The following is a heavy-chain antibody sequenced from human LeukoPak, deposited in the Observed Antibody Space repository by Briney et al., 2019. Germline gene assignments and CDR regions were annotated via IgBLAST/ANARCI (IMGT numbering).Heavy chain of an antibody. Sequence: SETLSLTCTVSGASIRANHHYWAWVRQPPGKGLERIGTIFSSGTAYYNPSLRTRVSISVDTSKNEFSLRLSAVTAADTGLYYCARIIRTAGYYSNPKSGSFDLWGQGILVTVSS. D-gene: IGHD3-22*01. CDR3: ARIIRTAGYYSNPKSGSFDL. CDR2: IFSSGTA. V-gene: IGHV4-39*01. CDR1: GASIRANHHY. J-gene: IGHJ5*02.